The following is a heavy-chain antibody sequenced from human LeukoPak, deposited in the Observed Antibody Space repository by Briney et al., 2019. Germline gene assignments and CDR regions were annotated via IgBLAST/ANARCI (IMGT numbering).Heavy chain of an antibody. Sequence: GGSLRLSCAGSGFIFSNYWMYWVRQAPGKGLVWVSRIKSDGTGILYADFVEGRFTISRDNANNALYLQMNSLRAEDTAVYYCARGGGSGYYVPQNWFDPWGQGTLVTVSS. CDR2: IKSDGTGI. D-gene: IGHD3-3*01. CDR1: GFIFSNYW. V-gene: IGHV3-74*01. J-gene: IGHJ5*02. CDR3: ARGGGSGYYVPQNWFDP.